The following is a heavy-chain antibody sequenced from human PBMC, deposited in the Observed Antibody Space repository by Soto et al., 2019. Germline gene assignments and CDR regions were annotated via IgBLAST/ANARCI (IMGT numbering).Heavy chain of an antibody. V-gene: IGHV1-46*03. D-gene: IGHD1-1*01. CDR1: GYTFTSYY. CDR2: INPSGGST. J-gene: IGHJ4*02. Sequence: QVQLVQSGAEVKKPGASVKVSCKASGYTFTSYYFHWVRQAPGQGLEWVGLINPSGGSTTYARKVQGRVTMTSDTSTSTVYMELSSLRSEDTVGYFLTRSNWNDVSYFDYWGQGTLVTVSS. CDR3: TRSNWNDVSYFDY.